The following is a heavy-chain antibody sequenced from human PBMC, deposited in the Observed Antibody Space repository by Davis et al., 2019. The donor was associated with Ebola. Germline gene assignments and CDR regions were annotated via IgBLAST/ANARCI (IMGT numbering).Heavy chain of an antibody. J-gene: IGHJ4*02. Sequence: SVKVSCKASGYTFTGYYIHWVRQAPGQGLEWMGGIIPFFGPANYAQKFQGRVTITADESTSTAYMELSSLRSEDTAVYYCARDRYSDGSGYFFEQSHWGQGTLVTVSS. CDR2: IIPFFGPA. CDR3: ARDRYSDGSGYFFEQSH. V-gene: IGHV1-69*13. CDR1: GYTFTGYY. D-gene: IGHD3-22*01.